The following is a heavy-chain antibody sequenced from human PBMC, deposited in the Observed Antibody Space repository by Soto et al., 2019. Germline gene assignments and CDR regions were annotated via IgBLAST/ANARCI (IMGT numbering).Heavy chain of an antibody. V-gene: IGHV1-18*01. CDR1: GYAFTTYG. Sequence: QVHLVQSGAEVKKPGASVKVSCQGSGYAFTTYGITWLRQAPGQGLEWMGWISAHNGNTNYAQKRQGRVTVTRDTSTSAAYMELRSLRYDDTAVYYCARGRYGDYWGQGALVTVSS. J-gene: IGHJ4*02. D-gene: IGHD1-1*01. CDR2: ISAHNGNT. CDR3: ARGRYGDY.